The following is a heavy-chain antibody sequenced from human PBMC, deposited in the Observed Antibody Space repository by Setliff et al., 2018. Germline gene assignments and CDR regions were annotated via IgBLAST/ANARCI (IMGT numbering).Heavy chain of an antibody. V-gene: IGHV4-39*07. CDR3: ARGKWYFDY. D-gene: IGHD2-8*01. Sequence: PSETLSLTCTVSGGSISSSSYYWGWIRQPPGKGLEWIGSINHSGSTNYNPSLKSRVAISVDTSKNQFSLKLSSVTAAGTAVYYCARGKWYFDYWGQGTLVTVSS. J-gene: IGHJ4*02. CDR1: GGSISSSSYY. CDR2: INHSGST.